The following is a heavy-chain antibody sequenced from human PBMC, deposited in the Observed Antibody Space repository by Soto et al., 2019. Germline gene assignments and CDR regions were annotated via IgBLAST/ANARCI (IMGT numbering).Heavy chain of an antibody. J-gene: IGHJ3*02. CDR1: GFTFSSYS. D-gene: IGHD2-8*01. Sequence: EVQLVESGGGLVKPGGSLRLSCAASGFTFSSYSMNWVRQAPGKGLEWVSSISSSSSYIYYADSVKGRFTIFRDNAKNSLYLQMNSLRAEDTAVYYCARVMAAWAFDIWGQGTMVTVSS. CDR2: ISSSSSYI. V-gene: IGHV3-21*01. CDR3: ARVMAAWAFDI.